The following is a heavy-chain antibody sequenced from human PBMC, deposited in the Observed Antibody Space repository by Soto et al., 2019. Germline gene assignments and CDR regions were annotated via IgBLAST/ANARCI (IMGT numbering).Heavy chain of an antibody. CDR1: GFTFSRYS. V-gene: IGHV3-21*01. CDR3: SRSYDILTGYTGXDY. J-gene: IGHJ4*02. CDR2: ISGSSSYI. D-gene: IGHD3-9*01. Sequence: PGGSLRLSCAASGFTFSRYSMNWVRQAPGKGLEWVSSISGSSSYIYYADSVKGRFTISRDNAKNSLYLQMNSLRAEDTAVYYCSRSYDILTGYTGXDYWGQGTLVTVS.